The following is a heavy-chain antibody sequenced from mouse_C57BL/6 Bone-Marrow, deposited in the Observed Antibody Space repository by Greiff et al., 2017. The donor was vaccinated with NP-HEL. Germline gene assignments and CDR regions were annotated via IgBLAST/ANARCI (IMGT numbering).Heavy chain of an antibody. Sequence: QVQLKESGAELVRPGASVTLSCKASGYTFTDYEMHWVKQTPVHGLEWIGAIDPETGGTAYNQKFKGKAILTADKSSSTAYMELRSLTSEDSAVYYCTPIYYDYDNFAYWGQGTLVTVSA. CDR2: IDPETGGT. CDR1: GYTFTDYE. V-gene: IGHV1-15*01. D-gene: IGHD2-4*01. J-gene: IGHJ3*01. CDR3: TPIYYDYDNFAY.